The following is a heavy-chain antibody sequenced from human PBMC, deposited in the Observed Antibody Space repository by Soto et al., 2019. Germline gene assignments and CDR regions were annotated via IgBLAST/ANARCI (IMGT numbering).Heavy chain of an antibody. CDR3: ARDGGGGYYDSSGYVAV. V-gene: IGHV3-53*01. J-gene: IGHJ4*02. CDR1: GIIVSTNY. D-gene: IGHD3-22*01. CDR2: IYSDGKT. Sequence: GGSLRLSCAASGIIVSTNYMSWVRQAPGKGLEWVSLIYSDGKTYYADSVKGRFTISRDNSKNTVSLQMNSVRAEDTAVYYCARDGGGGYYDSSGYVAVWGQGTLVTVSS.